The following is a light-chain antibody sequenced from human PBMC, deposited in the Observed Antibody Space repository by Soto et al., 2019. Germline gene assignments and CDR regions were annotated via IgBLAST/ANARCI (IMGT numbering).Light chain of an antibody. J-gene: IGKJ1*01. Sequence: IQMTQSPSTLSASVGDRITISCRASQSVGTWVAWYQQKPGKAPNVLIYKASTLQSGVPSRFNGTGSGTEFTLTISSLQPDDSATYYCQQYNRYWTFGQGTKVDIK. V-gene: IGKV1-5*03. CDR2: KAS. CDR3: QQYNRYWT. CDR1: QSVGTW.